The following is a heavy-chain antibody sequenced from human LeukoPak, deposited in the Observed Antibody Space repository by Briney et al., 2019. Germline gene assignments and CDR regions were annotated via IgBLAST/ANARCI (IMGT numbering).Heavy chain of an antibody. J-gene: IGHJ3*02. CDR1: GFTFDDYS. CDR3: AKEAGNDAFDI. Sequence: GGSLRLSCAASGFTFDDYSMHWVRQAPGKGLEWVSGISWNSGSIGYADSAKGRFTISRDNAKNSLYLQMNSLRAEDTALYYCAKEAGNDAFDIWGQGTMVTVSS. CDR2: ISWNSGSI. V-gene: IGHV3-9*01.